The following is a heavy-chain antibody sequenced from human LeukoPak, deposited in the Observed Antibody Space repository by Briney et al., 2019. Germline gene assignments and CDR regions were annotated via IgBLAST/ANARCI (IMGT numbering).Heavy chain of an antibody. CDR1: GGSISSSSYY. CDR2: IYYSGST. J-gene: IGHJ4*02. V-gene: IGHV4-39*07. D-gene: IGHD4-17*01. CDR3: ARVPTPPYFDY. Sequence: PSETLSLTCTVSGGSISSSSYYWGWIRQPPGKGLEWIGSIYYSGSTYYNPSLKSRVTISVDTSKNQFSLKLSSVTAADTAVYYCARVPTPPYFDYWGQGTLVTVSS.